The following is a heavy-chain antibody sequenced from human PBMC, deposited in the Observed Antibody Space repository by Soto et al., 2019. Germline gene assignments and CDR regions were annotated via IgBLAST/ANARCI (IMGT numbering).Heavy chain of an antibody. J-gene: IGHJ4*02. Sequence: GGSLRLSCAASGFTFSSYAIHWVRQAPCKGLEWVAVISYDGINKYYADSVKGRFTISRDNSKNTLYLQMNSLRAEDTAVYYCASRNHYYYDSSGPFDYWGQGTLVTVSS. CDR1: GFTFSSYA. CDR2: ISYDGINK. V-gene: IGHV3-30-3*01. D-gene: IGHD3-22*01. CDR3: ASRNHYYYDSSGPFDY.